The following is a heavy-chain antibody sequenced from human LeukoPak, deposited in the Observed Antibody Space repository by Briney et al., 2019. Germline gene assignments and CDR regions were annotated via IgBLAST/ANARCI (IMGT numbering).Heavy chain of an antibody. CDR1: GGSISSGGYY. J-gene: IGHJ3*02. CDR3: ARGKDGDYGSPPDAFDI. Sequence: SETLSLTCTVSGGSISSGGYYWSWIRQHPGKGLEWIRYIYYSGSTYYNPSLKSRVTISVDTSKNQFSLKLSSVTAADTAVYYCARGKDGDYGSPPDAFDIWGQGTMVTVSS. CDR2: IYYSGST. D-gene: IGHD4-17*01. V-gene: IGHV4-31*03.